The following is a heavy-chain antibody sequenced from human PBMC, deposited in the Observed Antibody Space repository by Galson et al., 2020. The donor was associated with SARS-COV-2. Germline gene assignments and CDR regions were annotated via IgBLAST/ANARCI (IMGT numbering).Heavy chain of an antibody. D-gene: IGHD3-22*01. CDR2: IYPGDSDT. CDR3: ATQRGTYYYDSSGYYYFDY. J-gene: IGHJ4*02. Sequence: KIGESLKISCKGSGYSFTSYWIGWVRQMPGKGLEWMGIIYPGDSDTRYRPSFQGQVTISADKSISTAYLQWSSLKASDTAMYYCATQRGTYYYDSSGYYYFDYGGQGTLVTVSS. V-gene: IGHV5-51*01. CDR1: GYSFTSYW.